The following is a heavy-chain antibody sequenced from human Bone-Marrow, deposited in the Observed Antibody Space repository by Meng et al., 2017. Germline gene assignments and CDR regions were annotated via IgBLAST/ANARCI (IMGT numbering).Heavy chain of an antibody. V-gene: IGHV5-51*01. D-gene: IGHD3-10*01. Sequence: KVSCKGSGYSFTSYWIGWVRQMPGKGLEWMGIIYPGDSDTRYSPSFQGQVTISADKSISTAYLQWSSLKASDTAMYYCASSITMVRGQRAFDIWGQGTMVTVS. CDR1: GYSFTSYW. CDR2: IYPGDSDT. CDR3: ASSITMVRGQRAFDI. J-gene: IGHJ3*02.